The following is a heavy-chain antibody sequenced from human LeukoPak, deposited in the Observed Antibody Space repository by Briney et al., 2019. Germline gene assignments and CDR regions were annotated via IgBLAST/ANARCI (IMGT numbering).Heavy chain of an antibody. CDR1: GYTFTSYY. CDR2: INPSGGST. V-gene: IGHV1-46*01. Sequence: ASVKVSCKASGYTFTSYYMHWVRQAPGQGLEWMGIINPSGGSTSYAQKFQGRVTMTRDTSTSTVYMELSSLRSEDTAVYYCATQPTVTTRRGYYYYGMDVWGQGTTVTVSS. CDR3: ATQPTVTTRRGYYYYGMDV. D-gene: IGHD4-17*01. J-gene: IGHJ6*02.